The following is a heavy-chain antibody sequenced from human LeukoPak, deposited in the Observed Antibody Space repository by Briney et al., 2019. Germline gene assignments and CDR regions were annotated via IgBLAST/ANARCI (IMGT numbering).Heavy chain of an antibody. CDR3: ARHGYCSSTSCYRYYGMDV. D-gene: IGHD2-2*01. Sequence: GASVKVSCKASGYTFTGYYMHWVRQAPGQGLEWMGWINPNSGGTNYAQKFQGRVTMTRDTSISTAYMELSRLRSDDTAVYYCARHGYCSSTSCYRYYGMDVWGQGTTATVSS. CDR2: INPNSGGT. CDR1: GYTFTGYY. J-gene: IGHJ6*02. V-gene: IGHV1-2*02.